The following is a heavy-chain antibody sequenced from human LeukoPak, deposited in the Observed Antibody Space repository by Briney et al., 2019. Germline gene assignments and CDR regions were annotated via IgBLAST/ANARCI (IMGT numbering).Heavy chain of an antibody. Sequence: SETLSLTCTVSGGSISSGGYYWSWIRQHPGKGLEWFGYIYYSGSTYYNPSLKSRVTISVDTSKNQFSLKLSSVTAADTAVYYCARDGPLGYCSSTSCSAFDYWGQGTLVTVSS. CDR3: ARDGPLGYCSSTSCSAFDY. D-gene: IGHD2-2*01. CDR2: IYYSGST. V-gene: IGHV4-31*03. CDR1: GGSISSGGYY. J-gene: IGHJ4*02.